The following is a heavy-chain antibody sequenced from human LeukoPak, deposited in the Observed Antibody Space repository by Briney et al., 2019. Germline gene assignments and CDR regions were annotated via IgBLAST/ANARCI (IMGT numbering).Heavy chain of an antibody. V-gene: IGHV3-53*01. CDR3: ASENSSGWYYYGMDV. CDR1: GFTVSSNY. Sequence: PGGSLRLSCAASGFTVSSNYMSWVRQAPGKGLEWVSVIYSGGSTYYADSVKGRFTISRDNSKNTLYLQMNSLRAEDTAVYYCASENSSGWYYYGMDVWGQGTTVTVSS. D-gene: IGHD6-19*01. J-gene: IGHJ6*02. CDR2: IYSGGST.